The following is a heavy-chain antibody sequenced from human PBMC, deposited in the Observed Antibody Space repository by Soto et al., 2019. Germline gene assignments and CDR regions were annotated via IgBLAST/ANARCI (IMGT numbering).Heavy chain of an antibody. Sequence: GGSLRLSCTASGFTFGDYAMSWFRQAPGKGLEWVGFIRSKAYGGTTEYAASVKGRFTISRDDSKSIAYLQMNSLKTEDTAVYYCTQFVGGYSYGYCIYWGQGTLVTVSS. D-gene: IGHD5-18*01. J-gene: IGHJ4*02. CDR3: TQFVGGYSYGYCIY. CDR1: GFTFGDYA. V-gene: IGHV3-49*03. CDR2: IRSKAYGGTT.